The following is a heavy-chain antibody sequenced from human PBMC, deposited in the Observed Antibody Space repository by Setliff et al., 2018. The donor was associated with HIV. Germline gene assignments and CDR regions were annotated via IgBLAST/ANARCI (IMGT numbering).Heavy chain of an antibody. V-gene: IGHV3-23*01. Sequence: GGSLRLSCAASGFTFSSYAMSWVRQAPGKGLEWVSSISGSGGRTYHADSVKGRFTISRDNSKNTLYVQMNSLRAEDTAVYFCAKGNGWYPYFDYWGRGTLVTVSS. CDR2: ISGSGGRT. J-gene: IGHJ4*02. CDR1: GFTFSSYA. D-gene: IGHD6-19*01. CDR3: AKGNGWYPYFDY.